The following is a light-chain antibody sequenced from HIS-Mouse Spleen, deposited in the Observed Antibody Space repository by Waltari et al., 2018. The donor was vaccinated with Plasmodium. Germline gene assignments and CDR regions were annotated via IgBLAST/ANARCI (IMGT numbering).Light chain of an antibody. CDR1: SSDVGGYNS. CDR3: CSYAGSYTYV. J-gene: IGLJ1*01. Sequence: QSALTQPRSVSGSPGQSVTISCTGTSSDVGGYNSVSWYQQHPGKAPKIMIYDVSTRPSGVPDRFSGSKSGNTASLTISGLQAEDEADYYCCSYAGSYTYVFGTGTKVTVL. V-gene: IGLV2-11*01. CDR2: DVS.